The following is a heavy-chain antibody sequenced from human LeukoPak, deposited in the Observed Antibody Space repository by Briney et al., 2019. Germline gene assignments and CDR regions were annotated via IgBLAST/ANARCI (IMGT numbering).Heavy chain of an antibody. CDR1: GGSISSGDYY. CDR2: IYYSGST. J-gene: IGHJ6*02. Sequence: SETLSLTCTVSGGSISSGDYYWSWIRQPPGKGLEWIGYIYYSGSTYYNPSLKSRVTISVDTSKNQFSLKLSSVTAADTAVYYCARDGNYYDSSGYYGTLYGMDVWGQGTTVTVSS. V-gene: IGHV4-30-4*01. CDR3: ARDGNYYDSSGYYGTLYGMDV. D-gene: IGHD3-22*01.